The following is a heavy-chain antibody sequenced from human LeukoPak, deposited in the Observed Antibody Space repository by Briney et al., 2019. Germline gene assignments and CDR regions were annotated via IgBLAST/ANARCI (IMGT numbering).Heavy chain of an antibody. CDR1: GYTFPGYY. V-gene: IGHV1-2*02. Sequence: ASVTVSLKASGYTFPGYYIHWVRQAPGQGLEWMGWINPNSGVTNYAQMFQGRVTMTRDTSISTAYMELSRLTSDDTAVYYCARGVTINNMGHFDYWGGGPLAAVSS. CDR3: ARGVTINNMGHFDY. CDR2: INPNSGVT. D-gene: IGHD5-12*01. J-gene: IGHJ4*01.